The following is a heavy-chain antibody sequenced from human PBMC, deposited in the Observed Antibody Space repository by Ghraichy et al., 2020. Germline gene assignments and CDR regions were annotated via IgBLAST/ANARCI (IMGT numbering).Heavy chain of an antibody. CDR2: ISYDGSKR. D-gene: IGHD5-18*01. CDR3: ARDRVGYSYNYESFDH. CDR1: GFTFSSFT. V-gene: IGHV3-30*04. Sequence: GESLNISCAASGFTFSSFTMHWVRQAPGKGLEWVGVISYDGSKRYYADSVKGRFTISRDNPRTTLYLQMNSLRGEDTAVYYCARDRVGYSYNYESFDHWGQGTLVTVSS. J-gene: IGHJ4*02.